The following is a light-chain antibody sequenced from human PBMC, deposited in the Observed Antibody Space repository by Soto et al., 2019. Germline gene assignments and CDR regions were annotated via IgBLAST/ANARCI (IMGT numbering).Light chain of an antibody. CDR2: ANN. CDR1: SSNIGSNT. Sequence: QPVLTQPPSASGTPGQRVTISCSGGSSNIGSNTINWYQQLPGTAPKLLIYANNQRPSGVPDRFSGSKSGTSASLAISGLQSEDESEYYCAAWDDRMNGVIFGGVTKLTVL. V-gene: IGLV1-44*01. CDR3: AAWDDRMNGVI. J-gene: IGLJ2*01.